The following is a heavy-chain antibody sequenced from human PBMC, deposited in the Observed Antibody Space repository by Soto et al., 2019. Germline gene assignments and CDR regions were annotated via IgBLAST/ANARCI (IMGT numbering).Heavy chain of an antibody. J-gene: IGHJ6*02. CDR2: TYYKSKWNN. Sequence: QVQLQQSGPGLVKPSQTLSLTCAISGDSVSSDTAAWIWIRQSPSRGLEWLGRTYYKSKWNNDYALSLKSSITTSPDTSRNQYFVVLNPVTPEDTAVYYCVGVTLFRGMDFWGQGTPVTVSS. CDR3: VGVTLFRGMDF. CDR1: GDSVSSDTAA. D-gene: IGHD3-10*01. V-gene: IGHV6-1*01.